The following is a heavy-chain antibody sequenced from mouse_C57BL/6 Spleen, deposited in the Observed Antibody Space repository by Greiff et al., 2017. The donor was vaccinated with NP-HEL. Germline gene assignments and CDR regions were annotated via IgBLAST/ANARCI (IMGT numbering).Heavy chain of an antibody. CDR2: IYPGDGDT. CDR3: ARSEIPTGDY. V-gene: IGHV1-82*01. J-gene: IGHJ2*01. CDR1: GYAFSSSW. Sequence: VQLQQSGPELVKPGASVKISCKASGYAFSSSWMNWVKQRPGKGLEWIGRIYPGDGDTNYNGKFKGKATLTADKSSSTAYMQLSSLTSEDSAVYFCARSEIPTGDYWGQGTTLTVSS.